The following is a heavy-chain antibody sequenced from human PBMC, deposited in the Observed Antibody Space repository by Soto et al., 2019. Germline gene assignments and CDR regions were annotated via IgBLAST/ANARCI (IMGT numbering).Heavy chain of an antibody. CDR3: ARDWAYDSSGYYYLFQAFDI. CDR1: GYTFTSHG. Sequence: ASVKVSCKASGYTFTSHGISWVRQAPRQGPEWMRWISTYNGNTNYAQKFQGRVTMTTDTSTSTAYMELRSLRSDDTAVYYCARDWAYDSSGYYYLFQAFDIWGQGTMVTVSS. D-gene: IGHD3-22*01. V-gene: IGHV1-18*01. CDR2: ISTYNGNT. J-gene: IGHJ3*02.